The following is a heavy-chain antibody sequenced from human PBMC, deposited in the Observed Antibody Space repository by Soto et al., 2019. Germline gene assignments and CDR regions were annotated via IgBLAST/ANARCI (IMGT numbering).Heavy chain of an antibody. Sequence: SETLCLTCTVSGGSISSYYWSWIRQPAGKGLEWIGHIYTSGSTNYNPALKSRVTISVDTSKNQFFLKLSSVTAADTAVYYCARHKGRIAAAGPIDYWGQGTLVTVSS. CDR1: GGSISSYY. CDR3: ARHKGRIAAAGPIDY. D-gene: IGHD6-13*01. V-gene: IGHV4-4*08. CDR2: IYTSGST. J-gene: IGHJ4*02.